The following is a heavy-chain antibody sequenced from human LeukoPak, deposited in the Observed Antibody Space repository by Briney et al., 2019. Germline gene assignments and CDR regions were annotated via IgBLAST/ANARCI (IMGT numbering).Heavy chain of an antibody. CDR1: GFTFSSYS. J-gene: IGHJ4*02. V-gene: IGHV3-21*01. CDR3: ATIANLGYYDHY. D-gene: IGHD3-22*01. CDR2: ISSSSSYI. Sequence: GGSLRLSCAASGFTFSSYSMNWVRQAPGKGLEWVSSISSSSSYIYYADSVKGRFTISRDNAKNSLYLQMNSLRAEDTALYYCATIANLGYYDHYWGQGTLVTVSS.